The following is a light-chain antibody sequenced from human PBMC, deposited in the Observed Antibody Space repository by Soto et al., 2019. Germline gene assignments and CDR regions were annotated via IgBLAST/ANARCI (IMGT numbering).Light chain of an antibody. CDR1: QDIGSA. CDR2: DAS. CDR3: TQYGDRPWT. Sequence: EVVLTQSPATLSVSPGDRATLSCRASQDIGSAVAWYHQRSGQAPRLLIFDASIRVPTTPARFSGSVSGTEFTLTISSLESEDFAVYFCTQYGDRPWTLGQGTKVDIK. J-gene: IGKJ1*01. V-gene: IGKV3-15*01.